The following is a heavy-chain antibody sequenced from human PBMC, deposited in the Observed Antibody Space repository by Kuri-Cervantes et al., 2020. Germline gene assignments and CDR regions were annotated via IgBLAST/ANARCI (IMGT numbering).Heavy chain of an antibody. Sequence: ASVKVSCKASGYTFTDYYIHWVRQAPGQGLEWMGWINPNSGGTNYAQKFQGRVTMTRDTSISTAYMELSRLRSDDTAVYYCASEVPTVTTGFDYWGQGTMVTVSS. CDR2: INPNSGGT. CDR1: GYTFTDYY. V-gene: IGHV1-2*02. CDR3: ASEVPTVTTGFDY. J-gene: IGHJ4*02. D-gene: IGHD4-17*01.